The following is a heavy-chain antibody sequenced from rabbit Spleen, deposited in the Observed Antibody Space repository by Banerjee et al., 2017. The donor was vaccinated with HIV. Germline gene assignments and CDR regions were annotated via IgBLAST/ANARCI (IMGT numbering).Heavy chain of an antibody. CDR2: IVGGPSGNT. Sequence: QSLEESGGDLVKPGASLTLTCTASGFSFSSGYYMCWVRQAPGTGLEWIACIVGGPSGNTYYASWAKGRFTISKTSSTMVTLQMTSLTAADTATYFCARDAGSYDYIDGYFSLWGPGTLVTVS. V-gene: IGHV1S40*01. J-gene: IGHJ4*01. CDR1: GFSFSSGYY. D-gene: IGHD8-1*01. CDR3: ARDAGSYDYIDGYFSL.